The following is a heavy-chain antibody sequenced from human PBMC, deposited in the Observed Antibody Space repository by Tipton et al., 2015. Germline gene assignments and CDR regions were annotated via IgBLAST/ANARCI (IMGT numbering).Heavy chain of an antibody. CDR2: INPTGYTP. CDR1: GFTFTYYY. J-gene: IGHJ3*02. CDR3: ARAPGPRSGQGALDI. Sequence: QSGPEVKKPGASVKVSCKASGFTFTYYYMHWVRQAPGQGLEWMGIINPTGYTPTYAQKFQGRVTMTRDTSTSTVYMELSRLRSEDTAIYYCARAPGPRSGQGALDIWGQGTMVTVSS. D-gene: IGHD2-15*01. V-gene: IGHV1-46*01.